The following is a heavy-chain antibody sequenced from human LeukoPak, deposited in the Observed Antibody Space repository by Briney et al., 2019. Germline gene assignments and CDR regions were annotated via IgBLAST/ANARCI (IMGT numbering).Heavy chain of an antibody. CDR2: ISYDGSNK. CDR1: GFTFSGYG. CDR3: ARDLDFSVKGIDS. D-gene: IGHD3-3*01. J-gene: IGHJ4*02. Sequence: GGSLRLSCAASGFTFSGYGIHWVRQAPGKGLEWVAVISYDGSNKYYADSVKGRCTISRDNSKNTLSLQMNSPRAEDTAVYYCARDLDFSVKGIDSWGQGTLVTVSS. V-gene: IGHV3-33*01.